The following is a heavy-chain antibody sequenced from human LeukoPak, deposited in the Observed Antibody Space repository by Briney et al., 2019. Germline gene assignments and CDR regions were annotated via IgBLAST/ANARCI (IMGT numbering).Heavy chain of an antibody. D-gene: IGHD2-15*01. Sequence: SVKVSCKASGGTFSSYAISWVRQAPGQGLEWMGGIIPIFGTANYAQKFQGRVTITADESTSTAYMELSSLRSEDTAVCYCAVVRYCSGGSCYSGVWWFDPWGQGTLVTVSS. CDR1: GGTFSSYA. V-gene: IGHV1-69*13. J-gene: IGHJ5*02. CDR2: IIPIFGTA. CDR3: AVVRYCSGGSCYSGVWWFDP.